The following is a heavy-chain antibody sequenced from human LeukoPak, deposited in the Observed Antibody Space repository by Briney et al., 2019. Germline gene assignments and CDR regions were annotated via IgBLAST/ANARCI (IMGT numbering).Heavy chain of an antibody. V-gene: IGHV3-74*01. CDR1: GFTFSNYL. D-gene: IGHD2-2*01. CDR2: ITSDGSST. CDR3: VSLGYCSISSCQP. Sequence: PGGSLRLSCAASGFTFSNYLMHWVRQAPGKGLVWVSRITSDGSSTHYADSVKGRFTISRDNAKNTLYLQMNSLTAEDTAVYYCVSLGYCSISSCQPWGQGTLVTVSS. J-gene: IGHJ4*02.